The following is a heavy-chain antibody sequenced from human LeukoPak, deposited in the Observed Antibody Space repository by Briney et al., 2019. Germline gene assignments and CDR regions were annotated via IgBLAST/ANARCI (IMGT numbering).Heavy chain of an antibody. V-gene: IGHV1-46*01. CDR3: ARASITMVRGVISPIGNY. J-gene: IGHJ4*02. CDR2: INPSGGST. CDR1: GYTFTGYY. Sequence: GASVKVSCKASGYTFTGYYMHWVRQAPGQGLEWMGIINPSGGSTSYAQKFQGRVTMTRDMSTSTVYMELSSLRSEDTAVYYCARASITMVRGVISPIGNYWGQGTLVTVSS. D-gene: IGHD3-10*01.